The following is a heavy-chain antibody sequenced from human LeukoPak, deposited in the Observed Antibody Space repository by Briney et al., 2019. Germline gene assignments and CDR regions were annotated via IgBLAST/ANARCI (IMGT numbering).Heavy chain of an antibody. V-gene: IGHV4-59*01. CDR2: IYYSGST. J-gene: IGHJ3*02. CDR1: GGSISSYY. CDR3: AREQPVTPDAFDI. Sequence: PSETLSLTCTVSGGSISSYYWSWIRQPPGKGLEWIGYIYYSGSTNYNPSLKSRVTISVDTSKNQFSLKLSSVTAADTAVYYCAREQPVTPDAFDIWGQGTMVTVSS. D-gene: IGHD4-17*01.